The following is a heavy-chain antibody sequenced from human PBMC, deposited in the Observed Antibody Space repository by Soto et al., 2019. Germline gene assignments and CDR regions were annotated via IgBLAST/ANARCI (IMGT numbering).Heavy chain of an antibody. CDR2: IYDSGST. CDR1: GGSISGGVVGRYY. D-gene: IGHD4-17*01. V-gene: IGHV4-30-4*01. CDR3: AREVIPLTTDWYFDL. J-gene: IGHJ2*01. Sequence: QLQLRESGPGLVKPSETLSLTCTVSGGSISGGVVGRYYWSWIRHPPVKGLEWICYIYDSGSTYHTPALKSRVTISVDTSKNQFSLRLSSVTAADTAVYYCAREVIPLTTDWYFDLWGWGTLVTVSS.